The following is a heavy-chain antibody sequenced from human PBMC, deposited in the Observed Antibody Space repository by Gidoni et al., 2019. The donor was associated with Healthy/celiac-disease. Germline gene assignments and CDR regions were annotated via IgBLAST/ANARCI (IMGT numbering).Heavy chain of an antibody. CDR2: IYTSGST. V-gene: IGHV4-4*07. J-gene: IGHJ4*02. D-gene: IGHD3-10*01. Sequence: QLQLQESGPGLVKPSETLALTCSGSGGSISSYYWSWIRQPAGKVLEWIGLIYTSGSTNYNPALKSRVTMSVDTSKTLFSLKLSSVTAADTAVYYCARGSLRQPYYFDYWGQGTLVTVSS. CDR3: ARGSLRQPYYFDY. CDR1: GGSISSYY.